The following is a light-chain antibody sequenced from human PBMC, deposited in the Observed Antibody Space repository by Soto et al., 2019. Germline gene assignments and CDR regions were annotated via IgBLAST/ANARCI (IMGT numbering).Light chain of an antibody. J-gene: IGKJ4*02. V-gene: IGKV3-15*01. Sequence: DIVLTQSPGSLSLSPGERATLSCRASQSVSSGYLAWYQQKPGQAPRLLIYGASTRATGVPARFSGSGSGTEFTLTISSLQSEDLGIYYCQQYDVWPVVTFGGGTKVEIK. CDR2: GAS. CDR1: QSVSSGY. CDR3: QQYDVWPVVT.